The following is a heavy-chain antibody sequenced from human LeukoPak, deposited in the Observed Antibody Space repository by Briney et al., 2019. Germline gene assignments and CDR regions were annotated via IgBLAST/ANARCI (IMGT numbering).Heavy chain of an antibody. J-gene: IGHJ5*02. CDR2: IYYSGST. D-gene: IGHD3-10*01. Sequence: SETLSLTCTVSGGSISSGDYYWSWIRQPLGKGLEWIGYIYYSGSTYYNPSLKSRVTISVDTSKNQFSLKLSSVTAADTAVYYCARLNGSGNWFDPWGQGTLVTVSS. CDR3: ARLNGSGNWFDP. CDR1: GGSISSGDYY. V-gene: IGHV4-30-4*01.